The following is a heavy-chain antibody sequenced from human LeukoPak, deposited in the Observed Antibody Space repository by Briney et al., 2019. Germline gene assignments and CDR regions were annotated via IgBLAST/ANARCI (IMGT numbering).Heavy chain of an antibody. CDR1: GVSISSDY. CDR2: IYYSGST. J-gene: IGHJ6*02. Sequence: SETLSLTCTVSGVSISSDYWSWIRQPPGKGLEWIGYIYYSGSTNYNPSLKSRVTISVDTSKNQFSLKLSSVTPPDPALYYCARRGPSYGAPSYFYRMDLWGQGTTVTVSS. V-gene: IGHV4-59*08. D-gene: IGHD2-8*01. CDR3: ARRGPSYGAPSYFYRMDL.